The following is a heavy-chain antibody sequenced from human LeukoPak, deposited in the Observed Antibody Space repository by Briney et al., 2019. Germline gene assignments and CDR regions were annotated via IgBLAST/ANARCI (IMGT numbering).Heavy chain of an antibody. V-gene: IGHV3-23*01. Sequence: GGSLRLSCAASGFTFSSYAMSRVRQAPGKGLEWVSAISGSGGSTYYADSVKGRFTIPRDNSKNTLYLQMNSLRAEDTAVYYCAKDPRIVGASYWGQGTLVTVSS. J-gene: IGHJ4*02. CDR1: GFTFSSYA. CDR3: AKDPRIVGASY. CDR2: ISGSGGST. D-gene: IGHD1-26*01.